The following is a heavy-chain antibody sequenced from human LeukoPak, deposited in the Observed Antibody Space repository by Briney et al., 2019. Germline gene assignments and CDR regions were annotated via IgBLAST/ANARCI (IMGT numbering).Heavy chain of an antibody. CDR3: ARGNMPYSGSYGFDY. CDR1: GYTFTGYY. V-gene: IGHV1-2*02. D-gene: IGHD1-26*01. Sequence: ASVKVSCKASGYTFTGYYMHWVRQAPGQGLEWMGWINPNSGGTNYAQKFQGRVTMTRDTSISTAYMELSRLRSDDTAVYYCARGNMPYSGSYGFDYWGQGTLVTVSS. J-gene: IGHJ4*02. CDR2: INPNSGGT.